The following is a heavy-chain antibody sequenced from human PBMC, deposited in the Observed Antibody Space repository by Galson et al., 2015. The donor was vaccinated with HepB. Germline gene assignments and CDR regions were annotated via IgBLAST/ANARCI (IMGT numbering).Heavy chain of an antibody. CDR1: GYNFTSYA. CDR3: ARVVGFGESIFDY. D-gene: IGHD3-10*01. Sequence: SVKVSCKASGYNFTSYAMHWVRQAPGQRLEWMGWINAGNGNTKYSQKFQGRVTITRDTSASTAYMELSSLRSEDTAVYYCARVVGFGESIFDYWGQGTLVTVSS. V-gene: IGHV1-3*01. J-gene: IGHJ4*02. CDR2: INAGNGNT.